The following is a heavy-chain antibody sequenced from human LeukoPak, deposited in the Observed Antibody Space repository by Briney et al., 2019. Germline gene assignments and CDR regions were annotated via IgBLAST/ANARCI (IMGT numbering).Heavy chain of an antibody. CDR3: ARRGGSCYDY. CDR2: IYYSGRT. CDR1: GGSISSYY. D-gene: IGHD2-15*01. Sequence: SETLSLTCTVSGGSISSYYWSWIRQPPGKGLEWIGYIYYSGRTNYNPSLKSRVTISVDTSKNQFSLRLSSVTAADTAVYYCARRGGSCYDYWGQGTLVTVSS. J-gene: IGHJ4*02. V-gene: IGHV4-59*08.